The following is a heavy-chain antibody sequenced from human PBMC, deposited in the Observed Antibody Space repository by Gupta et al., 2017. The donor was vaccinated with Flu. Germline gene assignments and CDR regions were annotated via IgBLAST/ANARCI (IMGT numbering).Heavy chain of an antibody. V-gene: IGHV3-23*01. CDR2: ISGSGGST. CDR3: ANSKDIVAAPPSTETQLDY. CDR1: GFTFSSYA. J-gene: IGHJ4*02. D-gene: IGHD2-15*01. Sequence: EVQLLESGGGLVQPGGSLRLSCAASGFTFSSYAMSWVRQAPGKGLEWVSAISGSGGSTYYADSVKGRFTISRDNSKNTLYLQMNSLRAEDTAVYYCANSKDIVAAPPSTETQLDYWGQGTLVTVSS.